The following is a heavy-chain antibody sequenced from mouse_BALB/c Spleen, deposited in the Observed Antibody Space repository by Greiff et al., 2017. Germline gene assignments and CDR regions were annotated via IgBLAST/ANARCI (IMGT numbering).Heavy chain of an antibody. CDR3: ARDLNSSYGAMDY. D-gene: IGHD1-1*01. V-gene: IGHV2-6-7*01. J-gene: IGHJ4*01. CDR2: IWGDGST. Sequence: QVQLKESGPGLVAPSQSLSITCTASGFSLTGYGVNWVRQPPGKGLEWLGMIWGDGSTDYNSALKSRLSISKDNSKSQVFLKMNSLQTDDTARYYCARDLNSSYGAMDYWGQGTSVTVSS. CDR1: GFSLTGYG.